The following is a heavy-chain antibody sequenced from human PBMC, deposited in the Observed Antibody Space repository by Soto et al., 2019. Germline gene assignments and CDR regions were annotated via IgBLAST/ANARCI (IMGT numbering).Heavy chain of an antibody. CDR1: GYTFTSYG. J-gene: IGHJ4*02. D-gene: IGHD6-13*01. CDR3: ARVLAAPGSYYFDY. CDR2: ISGSNGNT. Sequence: QVQLVQSGAEVKKPGASVKVSCKASGYTFTSYGWVRQAPGQGLEWMGWISGSNGNTNYAQKLQGRVTMTTDTSTSIAYMELRSLRAADTAVYSCARVLAAPGSYYFDYWGQGTLVTVSS. V-gene: IGHV1-18*01.